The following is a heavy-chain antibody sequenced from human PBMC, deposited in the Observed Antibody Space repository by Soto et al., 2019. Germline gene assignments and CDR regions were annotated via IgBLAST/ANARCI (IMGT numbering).Heavy chain of an antibody. Sequence: SETLSLTCTVSGGSISSYYWSWIRQPPGKGLEWIGYIYYSGSTNYNPSLKSRVTISVDTSKNQFSLKLSSVTAADTAVYYCARHDSRYDYSNYEFDYWGQGTLVTVSS. D-gene: IGHD4-4*01. CDR2: IYYSGST. J-gene: IGHJ4*02. CDR1: GGSISSYY. CDR3: ARHDSRYDYSNYEFDY. V-gene: IGHV4-59*08.